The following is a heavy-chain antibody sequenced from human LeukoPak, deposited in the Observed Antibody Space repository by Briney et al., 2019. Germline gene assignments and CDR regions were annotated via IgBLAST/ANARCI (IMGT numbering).Heavy chain of an antibody. D-gene: IGHD2-2*01. Sequence: SXXVSCKASGYTFTSYGISWVRQAPGQGLEWMGWISAYNGNTNYAQKLQGRVTMTTDTSTSTAYMELRSLRSDDTAVYYCAREQCSSTSCYYWFDPWGQGTLVTVSS. CDR3: AREQCSSTSCYYWFDP. CDR1: GYTFTSYG. CDR2: ISAYNGNT. J-gene: IGHJ5*02. V-gene: IGHV1-18*01.